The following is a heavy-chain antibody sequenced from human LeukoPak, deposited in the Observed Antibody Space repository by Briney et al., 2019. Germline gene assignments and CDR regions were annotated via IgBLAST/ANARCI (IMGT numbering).Heavy chain of an antibody. CDR3: ARDVNYDSSGHYH. J-gene: IGHJ4*02. V-gene: IGHV3-30-3*01. CDR1: GFTFSSYA. Sequence: GGSLRLSCAASGFTFSSYAMNWIRQAPGKGLEWVAVISYDGSNKYYADSVKGRFTISRDNSKNTLYLQMNSLRAEDTAVYYCARDVNYDSSGHYHWGQGTLVTVSS. D-gene: IGHD3-22*01. CDR2: ISYDGSNK.